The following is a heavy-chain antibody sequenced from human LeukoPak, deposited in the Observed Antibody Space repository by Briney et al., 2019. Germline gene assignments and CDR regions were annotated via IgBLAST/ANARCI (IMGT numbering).Heavy chain of an antibody. V-gene: IGHV4-39*07. CDR1: GDSITSSSYH. Sequence: SAPLSLTCTVSGDSITSSSYHWGWIRQPPGKGLEWIGSIYYTGTIYYNPSLKSRVTISVDTSKNQFSLKLSSVTAADTAVYYCATLPGYCSSTSCYAGKILDYWGQGTLVTVSS. J-gene: IGHJ4*02. D-gene: IGHD2-2*03. CDR2: IYYTGTI. CDR3: ATLPGYCSSTSCYAGKILDY.